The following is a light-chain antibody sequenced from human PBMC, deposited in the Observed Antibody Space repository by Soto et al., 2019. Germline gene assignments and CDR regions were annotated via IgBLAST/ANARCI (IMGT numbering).Light chain of an antibody. J-gene: IGKJ2*01. Sequence: DIQMTQSPSSLSASVGDRVTITCRASQSISSYLNWYQQKPGEAPKLLIYAASSLQSGVPSRFSGSGSGTDFTLTISSLQPEDFATYYCQQSYSIHMYTFGQGTKLEIK. V-gene: IGKV1-39*01. CDR2: AAS. CDR1: QSISSY. CDR3: QQSYSIHMYT.